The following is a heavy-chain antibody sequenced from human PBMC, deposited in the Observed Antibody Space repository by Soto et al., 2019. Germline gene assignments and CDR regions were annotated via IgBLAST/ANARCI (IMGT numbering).Heavy chain of an antibody. J-gene: IGHJ4*02. CDR2: IWYDGSNK. CDR1: GFTFSSYG. D-gene: IGHD3-22*01. Sequence: CLGVSCASSGFTFSSYGMHGVRQAPGKGLEWVAVIWYDGSNKYYADSVKGRFTISRDNSKNTLYLQMNSLRAEDTAVYYCAKTRGGYYDSSGYYYFDYWGQGTLVNVS. CDR3: AKTRGGYYDSSGYYYFDY. V-gene: IGHV3-33*06.